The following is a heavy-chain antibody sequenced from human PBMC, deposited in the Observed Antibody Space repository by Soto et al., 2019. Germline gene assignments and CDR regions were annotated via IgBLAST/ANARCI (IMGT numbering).Heavy chain of an antibody. CDR3: ARDAPRGGGGTVVGMDV. Sequence: GSLRLSCAASGFTFSSYSMNWVRQAPGKGLEWVSSFNSGTGYIYYVDSVKGRFTISSDNAKNSLYVQLNSLRAEDTAVYYCARDAPRGGGGTVVGMDVWGQGTTVTSP. J-gene: IGHJ6*02. D-gene: IGHD2-2*01. CDR2: FNSGTGYI. V-gene: IGHV3-21*01. CDR1: GFTFSSYS.